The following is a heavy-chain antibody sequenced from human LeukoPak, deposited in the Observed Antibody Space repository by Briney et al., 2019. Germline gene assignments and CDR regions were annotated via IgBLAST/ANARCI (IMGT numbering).Heavy chain of an antibody. CDR3: AKERPTIFGGGYFDY. V-gene: IGHV3-23*01. CDR1: GFTFSSYS. D-gene: IGHD3-3*01. J-gene: IGHJ4*02. CDR2: ISGSGGST. Sequence: GGSLRLSCAASGFTFSSYSMNWVHQAPGKGLEWVSAISGSGGSTYYADSVKGWFTISRDNSKNTLYLQMNSLRAEDTAVYYCAKERPTIFGGGYFDYWGQGTLVTVSS.